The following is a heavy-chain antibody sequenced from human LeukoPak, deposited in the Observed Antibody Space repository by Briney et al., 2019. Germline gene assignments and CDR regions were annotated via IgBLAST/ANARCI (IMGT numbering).Heavy chain of an antibody. CDR1: GFTLTTYS. CDR2: ISSSSTSI. CDR3: VRAVRGGYSY. Sequence: GGALRLSCAASGFTLTTYSMKWVRQAPGKGGEWGSYISSSSTSIYYADSVKGRFTISRDNAKNALYLQMNSLRDEDTAVYYCVRAVRGGYSYWGQGTLVTVSS. J-gene: IGHJ4*02. D-gene: IGHD3-10*01. V-gene: IGHV3-48*02.